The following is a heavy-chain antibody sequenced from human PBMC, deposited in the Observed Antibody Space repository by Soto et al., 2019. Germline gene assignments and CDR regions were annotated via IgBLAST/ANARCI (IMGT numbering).Heavy chain of an antibody. Sequence: WIWIRQPPGKGLEWMGYIYNSGTTFYNPSLTSRLSISMDTSGNQFSLELRSVTAADTAVYYCALALGPTTGLDYWGQGTLVTVSS. CDR3: ALALGPTTGLDY. V-gene: IGHV4-31*02. CDR2: IYNSGTT. D-gene: IGHD1-26*01. J-gene: IGHJ4*02.